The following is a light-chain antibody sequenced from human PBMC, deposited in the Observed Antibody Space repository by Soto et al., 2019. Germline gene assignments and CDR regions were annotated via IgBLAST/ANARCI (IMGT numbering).Light chain of an antibody. J-gene: IGLJ3*02. CDR3: GTWDSSMSAAGWV. CDR2: HND. V-gene: IGLV1-51*01. Sequence: QSVLTQPPSVSAAPGQKVTSSCSGSSFNIGNNYVSWFQQLPGAAPKLLIYHNDKRPSGIPDRFSGSKSGTSATLGITGLQAGDEADYYCGTWDSSMSAAGWVFGGGTKLTVL. CDR1: SFNIGNNY.